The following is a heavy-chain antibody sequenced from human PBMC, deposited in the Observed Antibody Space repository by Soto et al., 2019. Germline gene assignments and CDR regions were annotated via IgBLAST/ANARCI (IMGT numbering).Heavy chain of an antibody. CDR3: ARDKVSSGWYGDGFDP. J-gene: IGHJ5*02. CDR2: IKQDGSEK. D-gene: IGHD6-19*01. CDR1: GFTFSSYW. Sequence: GGSLRLSCAASGFTFSSYWMSWVRQAPGKGLEWVANIKQDGSEKYYVDSVKGRFTISRDNAKNSLYLQMNSLRAEDTAVYYCARDKVSSGWYGDGFDPWGQGTLVTVSS. V-gene: IGHV3-7*01.